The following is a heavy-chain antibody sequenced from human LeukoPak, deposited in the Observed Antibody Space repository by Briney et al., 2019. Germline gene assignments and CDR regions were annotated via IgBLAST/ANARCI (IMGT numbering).Heavy chain of an antibody. V-gene: IGHV3-23*01. CDR1: GFTFSSYA. CDR2: ISGSGGTT. J-gene: IGHJ4*02. D-gene: IGHD1-26*01. CDR3: AKDNRQGATKGYFDY. Sequence: QPGGSLRLSCAASGFTFSSYAMSWVRQAPGKGLEWVSGISGSGGTTYYADSVKGRFTISRDNSKNTLYLQMNSLRAEDTAVYYCAKDNRQGATKGYFDYWGQGTLVTVSS.